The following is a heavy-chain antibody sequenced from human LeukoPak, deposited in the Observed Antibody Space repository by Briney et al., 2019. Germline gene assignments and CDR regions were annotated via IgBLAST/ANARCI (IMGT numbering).Heavy chain of an antibody. D-gene: IGHD4-17*01. CDR3: ASGRYGDLYDY. CDR2: IYYSGST. J-gene: IGHJ4*02. CDR1: GGSISGYY. Sequence: SETLSLTCTVYGGSISGYYWSWIRQPPGKGLEWIGYIYYSGSTNYSPSLKSRVTISVDTSKNQFSLKLRSVTAADTAVYYCASGRYGDLYDYWGQGTLVTVSS. V-gene: IGHV4-59*01.